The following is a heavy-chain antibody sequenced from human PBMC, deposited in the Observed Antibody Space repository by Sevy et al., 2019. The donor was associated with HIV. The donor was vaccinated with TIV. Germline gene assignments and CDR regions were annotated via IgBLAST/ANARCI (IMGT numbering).Heavy chain of an antibody. V-gene: IGHV4-34*01. CDR2: INHSGST. CDR1: GGSFSGYY. J-gene: IGHJ5*02. D-gene: IGHD2-15*01. CDR3: ARERLGVVAAINWFDP. Sequence: SETLSLTCAVYGGSFSGYYWSWIRQPPGKGLEWIGEINHSGSTNYNPSLKSRVTISVDTSKNQFSLKLSSVTAADTAVYYCARERLGVVAAINWFDPWGQGTLVTVSS.